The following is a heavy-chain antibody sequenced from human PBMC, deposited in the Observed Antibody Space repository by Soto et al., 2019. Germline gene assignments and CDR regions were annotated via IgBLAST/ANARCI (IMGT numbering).Heavy chain of an antibody. V-gene: IGHV3-48*02. CDR3: ARDSLVDYDILTGYTYYYGMDV. J-gene: IGHJ6*02. CDR1: GFTFSSYS. D-gene: IGHD3-9*01. CDR2: ISSSSSTI. Sequence: PGGSLRLSCAASGFTFSSYSMNWVRQAPGKGLEWVSYISSSSSTIYYADSVKGRFTISRDNAKNSLYLQMNSLRDEDTAVYYCARDSLVDYDILTGYTYYYGMDVWGQGTTVTVSS.